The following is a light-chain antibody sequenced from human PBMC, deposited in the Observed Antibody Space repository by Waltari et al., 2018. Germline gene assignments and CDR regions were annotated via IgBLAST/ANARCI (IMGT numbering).Light chain of an antibody. CDR1: QDLSNY. CDR2: DAS. CDR3: QQYDDWPPAYT. V-gene: IGKV1-33*01. J-gene: IGKJ2*01. Sequence: IQMTQSPSSLSASVGDRVTITFQASQDLSNYLNWFQQKPGRAPKLLIFDASTLESGVPSRFSGSGSGTHFTFTIYSLQPEDIATYYCQQYDDWPPAYTFGQGTKLEIK.